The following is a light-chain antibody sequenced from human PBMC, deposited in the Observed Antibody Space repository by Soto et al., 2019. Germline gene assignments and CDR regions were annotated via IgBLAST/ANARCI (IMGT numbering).Light chain of an antibody. J-gene: IGKJ1*01. V-gene: IGKV1-5*03. Sequence: DIQMTQSPPSLSASVGDRVTITCRASQSISSWLAWYQQKPGKAPKLLIYKASSLESGVPSRFSGSGSETEFTLTISSLQPDDFAIYYCQHYKSYPWTFGQGTKVDIK. CDR1: QSISSW. CDR2: KAS. CDR3: QHYKSYPWT.